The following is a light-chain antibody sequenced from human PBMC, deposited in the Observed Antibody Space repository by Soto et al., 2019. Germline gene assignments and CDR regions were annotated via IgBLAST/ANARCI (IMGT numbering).Light chain of an antibody. V-gene: IGKV3-15*01. CDR1: QSVNTN. CDR2: NAS. CDR3: LQYNNWPPWT. Sequence: EIVMTQSPATLSVSPGERATLSCRASQSVNTNLAWYQQKPGQTPRLLIYNASARATGVPARFSGSASGTEFTLSISSLQSEDSAVYYCLQYNNWPPWTFGQGTKV. J-gene: IGKJ1*01.